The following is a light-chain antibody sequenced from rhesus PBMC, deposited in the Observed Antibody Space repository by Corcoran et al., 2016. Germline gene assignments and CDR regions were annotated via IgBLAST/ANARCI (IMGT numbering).Light chain of an antibody. J-gene: IGKJ1*01. CDR2: RAS. CDR1: QSVNNW. Sequence: DIQMTQSPSSLSASVEDTVTITCRASQSVNNWLAWYQQKPGKAPKLLIYRASVLQTGVPSRFSGSGSVTEFSLPISSLQSEDFATYYCQQYSSSPPWTFGQGTKVVIK. CDR3: QQYSSSPPWT. V-gene: IGKV1-22*01.